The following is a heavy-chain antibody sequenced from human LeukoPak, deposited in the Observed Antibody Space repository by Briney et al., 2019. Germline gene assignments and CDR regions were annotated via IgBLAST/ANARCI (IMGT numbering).Heavy chain of an antibody. D-gene: IGHD2-15*01. V-gene: IGHV3-23*01. CDR1: GFIFSSYA. CDR2: IIATGDST. CDR3: GKGYCSAGRCYYHPDF. J-gene: IGHJ4*02. Sequence: PGGYLRLSCAASGFIFSSYAMSWVRQAPGKGLEWVSGIIATGDSTYYADSVQGRFTIFRDNSRNTLYLQMNSLRAEDTAVYYCGKGYCSAGRCYYHPDFWGQGTLVTVSS.